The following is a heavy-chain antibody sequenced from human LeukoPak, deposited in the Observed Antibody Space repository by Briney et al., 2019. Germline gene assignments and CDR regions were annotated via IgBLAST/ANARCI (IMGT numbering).Heavy chain of an antibody. V-gene: IGHV4-30-4*01. J-gene: IGHJ4*02. CDR3: ARDPIAAAEPIDY. D-gene: IGHD6-13*01. Sequence: XQTXXLTCTVSGGSISXGDDYWSXXRXPPXXGLXXIGYIYYSGSTHYNPSLKSRVTMSVDTSKNQFSLRLTSVTGADTAVYYCARDPIAAAEPIDYWGQGTLVTVSS. CDR2: IYYSGST. CDR1: GGSISXGDDY.